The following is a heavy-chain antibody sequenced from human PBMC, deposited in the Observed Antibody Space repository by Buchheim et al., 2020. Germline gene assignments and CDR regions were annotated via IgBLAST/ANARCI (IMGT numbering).Heavy chain of an antibody. V-gene: IGHV4-59*08. Sequence: QVQLQESGARLVKPSETLSLTCRVSAGSIDVYYWSWLRQAPGKGLEWIGYIYHSGIKDFNPSLKSRVSMSVDTSENQFSLALTAGTAAETAIYYCAGHHGSGWTGIDYWGQG. J-gene: IGHJ4*02. CDR2: IYHSGIK. D-gene: IGHD6-19*01. CDR1: AGSIDVYY. CDR3: AGHHGSGWTGIDY.